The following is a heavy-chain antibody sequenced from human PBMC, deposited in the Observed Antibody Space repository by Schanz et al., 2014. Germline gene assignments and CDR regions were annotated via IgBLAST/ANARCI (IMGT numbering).Heavy chain of an antibody. CDR1: GFSFSDHA. D-gene: IGHD3-10*01. J-gene: IGHJ4*02. CDR2: ITYNGGTI. Sequence: EVQLLESGGGLVQPGGSLRLSCAASGFSFSDHAMDWVRQAPGKGLEWISYITYNGGTIYYADSVKGRFTISRDNSNKTVDLQMNSLRAEDTALYYCVRDELLWFGEVLSLDYWGQGALVTVSS. V-gene: IGHV3-48*04. CDR3: VRDELLWFGEVLSLDY.